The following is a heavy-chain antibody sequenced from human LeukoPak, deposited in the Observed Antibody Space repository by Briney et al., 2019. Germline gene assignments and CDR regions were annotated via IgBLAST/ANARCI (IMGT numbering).Heavy chain of an antibody. V-gene: IGHV4-61*01. D-gene: IGHD3-22*01. CDR2: IYYSGST. CDR1: GGSVSSGSYY. J-gene: IGHJ4*02. CDR3: ARIDSSGYYGEVLFDY. Sequence: SETLSLTCTVSGGSVSSGSYYWSWIRQPPGKGLEWIGYIYYSGSTNYNPSLKSRVTISVDTSKNQFSLKLSSVTAADTAVYYCARIDSSGYYGEVLFDYWGQGTLVTVSS.